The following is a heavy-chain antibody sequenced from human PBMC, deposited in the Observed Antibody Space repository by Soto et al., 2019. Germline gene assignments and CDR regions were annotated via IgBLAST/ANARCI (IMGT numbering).Heavy chain of an antibody. CDR3: AKSPQAPVYYGSGSYFDY. D-gene: IGHD3-10*01. Sequence: GGSRRLSCAASGFPFSRYAMSWVRQAPGRGLEWVSGISDSGRSTYHADSVKGRLIISRDNSKNTLYLQMNSLRAEDTAVYYCAKSPQAPVYYGSGSYFDYWGQGTLVTVSS. V-gene: IGHV3-23*01. J-gene: IGHJ4*02. CDR2: ISDSGRST. CDR1: GFPFSRYA.